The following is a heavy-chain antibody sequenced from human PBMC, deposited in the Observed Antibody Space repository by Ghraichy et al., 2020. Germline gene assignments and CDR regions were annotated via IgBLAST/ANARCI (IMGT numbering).Heavy chain of an antibody. Sequence: GESLNISCKGSGYSFTSYWIGWVRQMPGKGLEWMGIIYPGDSDTRYSPSFQGQVTISADKSISTAYLQWSSLKASDTAMYYCARCAIPGIAAAGTIPQPPDYWGQGTLVTVSS. D-gene: IGHD6-13*01. J-gene: IGHJ4*02. CDR2: IYPGDSDT. V-gene: IGHV5-51*01. CDR1: GYSFTSYW. CDR3: ARCAIPGIAAAGTIPQPPDY.